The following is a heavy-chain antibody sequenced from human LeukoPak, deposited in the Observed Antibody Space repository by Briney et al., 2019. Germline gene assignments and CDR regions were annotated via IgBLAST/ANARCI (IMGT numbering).Heavy chain of an antibody. CDR3: ARRGISYDFWSGYYDY. J-gene: IGHJ4*02. D-gene: IGHD3-3*01. V-gene: IGHV4-59*08. CDR2: IYYSVST. Sequence: SETLSLTCTVSGGSISSYYWSWIRQPPGKGLEWIGYIYYSVSTNYNPSLKSRVTISVDTSKNQFSLKLSSVTAADTAVYYCARRGISYDFWSGYYDYWGQGTLVTVSS. CDR1: GGSISSYY.